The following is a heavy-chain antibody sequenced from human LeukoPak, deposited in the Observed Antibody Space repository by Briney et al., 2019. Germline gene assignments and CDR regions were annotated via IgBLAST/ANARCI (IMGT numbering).Heavy chain of an antibody. J-gene: IGHJ4*02. D-gene: IGHD3-10*01. CDR2: IKQDGSEK. CDR1: GFTFSRHA. V-gene: IGHV3-7*01. CDR3: TRYSYNSGPNDY. Sequence: GGSLRLSCAASGFTFSRHATHWVRQAPGKGLEWVANIKQDGSEKRYVDSVKGRFTISRDNTKTSFYLQMNSLRAEDTAVYYCTRYSYNSGPNDYWGQGILVTVSS.